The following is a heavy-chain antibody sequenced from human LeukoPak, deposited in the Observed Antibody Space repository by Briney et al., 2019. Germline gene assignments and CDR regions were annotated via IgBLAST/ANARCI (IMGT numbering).Heavy chain of an antibody. V-gene: IGHV3-33*06. CDR1: GFTFSNYG. Sequence: GGSLRLSCAASGFTFSNYGMHWVRQAPGKGLDWVAVIWYDGSYKYYADSVKGRFTISRDNSKNTLYLQMNSLRAEDTAVYYCAKVVQYTASTGTGLDYWGQGTLVTVSS. D-gene: IGHD6-13*01. CDR2: IWYDGSYK. J-gene: IGHJ4*02. CDR3: AKVVQYTASTGTGLDY.